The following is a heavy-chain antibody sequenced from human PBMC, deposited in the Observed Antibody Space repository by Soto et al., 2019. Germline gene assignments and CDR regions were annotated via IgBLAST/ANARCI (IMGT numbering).Heavy chain of an antibody. CDR1: GGTIRSSNYY. CDR2: MLYSGLT. J-gene: IGHJ6*02. Sequence: PSETLSLTCTVSGGTIRSSNYYWAWIRQPPGKGLEWIGSMLYSGLTYYNPSLKSRVTLSVDTSKNQFSVRLNSVTASDTAVYYCAPLTVSLSGPYGIHVWGQGTTVTVSS. V-gene: IGHV4-39*01. D-gene: IGHD2-15*01. CDR3: APLTVSLSGPYGIHV.